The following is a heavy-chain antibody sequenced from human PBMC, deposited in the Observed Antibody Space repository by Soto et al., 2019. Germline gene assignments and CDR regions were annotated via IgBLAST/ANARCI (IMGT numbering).Heavy chain of an antibody. D-gene: IGHD3-10*01. Sequence: QVQLQQWGAGLLKPSETLSLTCAVYGGSFSGYYWSWIRQPPGKGLEWIGEINHSGSTNYNPSLKSRGTISVDTSKNQFSLKLSSVTAADTAVYYCARGHLPPLYYGSGKKLYFDYWVQGTLVTVSS. CDR3: ARGHLPPLYYGSGKKLYFDY. V-gene: IGHV4-34*01. CDR2: INHSGST. J-gene: IGHJ4*02. CDR1: GGSFSGYY.